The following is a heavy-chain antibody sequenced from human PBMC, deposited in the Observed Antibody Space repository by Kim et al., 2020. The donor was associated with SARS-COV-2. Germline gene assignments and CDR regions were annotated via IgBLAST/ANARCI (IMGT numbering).Heavy chain of an antibody. D-gene: IGHD1-26*01. CDR2: INPNSGGT. J-gene: IGHJ6*02. Sequence: ASVKVSCKASGYTFTGYYMHWVRQAPGQGLEWMGWINPNSGGTNYAQKFQGRVTMTRDTSISTAYMELSRLRSDDTAVYYCARGEPVGAADYYYGMDVWGQGTTVTVSS. CDR1: GYTFTGYY. V-gene: IGHV1-2*02. CDR3: ARGEPVGAADYYYGMDV.